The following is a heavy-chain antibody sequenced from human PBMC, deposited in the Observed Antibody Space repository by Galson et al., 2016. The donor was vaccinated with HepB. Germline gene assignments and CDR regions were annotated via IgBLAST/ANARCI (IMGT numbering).Heavy chain of an antibody. CDR1: GGSFSSGLYY. J-gene: IGHJ6*03. CDR3: ARDSSLDTYYYYYMDV. V-gene: IGHV4-61*02. Sequence: TLSLTCTVSGGSFSSGLYYWSWIRQPAGKGLEWIGRIYSNGSASYNPSLKSRVTMSVDTSKNQFSLRLSSVTAADTAVYYCARDSSLDTYYYYYMDVWGKGTTVVVSS. D-gene: IGHD5-18*01. CDR2: IYSNGSA.